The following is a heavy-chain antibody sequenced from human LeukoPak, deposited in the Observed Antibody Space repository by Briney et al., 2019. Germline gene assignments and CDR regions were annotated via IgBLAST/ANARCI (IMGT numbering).Heavy chain of an antibody. J-gene: IGHJ4*02. D-gene: IGHD3-10*01. CDR2: INPNSGGT. V-gene: IGHV1-2*02. CDR3: ARDREYYYGSGRATRYFDY. CDR1: GYTFTGYY. Sequence: EASVKVSCKASGYTFTGYYMHWVRQAPGQGLEWMGWINPNSGGTNYAQKFQGRVTMTTDTSTSTAYMELRSLRSDDTAVYYCARDREYYYGSGRATRYFDYWGQGTLVTVSS.